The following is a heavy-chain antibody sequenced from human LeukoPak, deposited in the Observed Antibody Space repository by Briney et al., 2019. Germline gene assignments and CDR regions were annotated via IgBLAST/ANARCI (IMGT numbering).Heavy chain of an antibody. CDR3: ARDRWGYSYGGD. D-gene: IGHD5-18*01. Sequence: GGSLRLSCAASGFTFSNYWMTWVRQAPGKGLEWLANIKSDGSKKYYVDSVEGRFTISRDNAENSLYLQLNSLRAEDTAVYYCARDRWGYSYGGDWGQGTLVTVSS. CDR2: IKSDGSKK. J-gene: IGHJ4*02. CDR1: GFTFSNYW. V-gene: IGHV3-7*01.